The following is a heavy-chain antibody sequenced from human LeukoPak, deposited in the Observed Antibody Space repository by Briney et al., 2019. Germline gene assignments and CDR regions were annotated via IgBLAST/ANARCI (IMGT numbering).Heavy chain of an antibody. V-gene: IGHV5-51*01. Sequence: GDSLKISCKGSGYSFTSYWIGWVRQMPGKGLEWMGIIYPGDSDTRYSPSFQGQVTISADKSISTAYLQWSSLKASDTAMYYCARRSKAMVRGVIGARGAFDIWGQGTMVTVSS. CDR3: ARRSKAMVRGVIGARGAFDI. J-gene: IGHJ3*02. D-gene: IGHD3-10*01. CDR2: IYPGDSDT. CDR1: GYSFTSYW.